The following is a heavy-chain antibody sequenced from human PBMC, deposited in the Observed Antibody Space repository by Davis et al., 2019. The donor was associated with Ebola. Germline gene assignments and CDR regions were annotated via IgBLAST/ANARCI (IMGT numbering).Heavy chain of an antibody. D-gene: IGHD6-19*01. CDR2: ISSSSSYI. CDR1: GFTFSSYS. CDR3: ARVGIAVAVNYFDY. V-gene: IGHV3-21*01. J-gene: IGHJ4*02. Sequence: PGGSLRLSCAASGFTFSSYSMNWVRQAPGKGLEWVSSISSSSSYIYYADSVKGRFTISRDNAKNSLYLQMNSLRAEDTAVYYCARVGIAVAVNYFDYWGQGTLVTVSS.